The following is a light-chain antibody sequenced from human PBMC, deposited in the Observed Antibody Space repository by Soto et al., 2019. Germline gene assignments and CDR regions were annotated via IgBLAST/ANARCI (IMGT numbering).Light chain of an antibody. CDR2: GAS. J-gene: IGKJ2*01. Sequence: DIQMTQSPSSLSASVGDSVTITCRASQSISNFLNWYQHRPGKAPRLLIYGASNLHSGVPSRFSGSGSGTDFTLTISSLQPEDFATYYCHQSYNTPYTFGQGTKVDIK. CDR1: QSISNF. V-gene: IGKV1-39*01. CDR3: HQSYNTPYT.